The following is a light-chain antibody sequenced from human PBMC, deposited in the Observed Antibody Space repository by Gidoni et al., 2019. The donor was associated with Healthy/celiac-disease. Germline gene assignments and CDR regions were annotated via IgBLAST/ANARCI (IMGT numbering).Light chain of an antibody. CDR2: GKN. CDR3: NSRDSSGNHRVV. CDR1: SLRSFY. Sequence: SSELTQDPAVSVALGQTVRITCQGDSLRSFYASWYQQKPRQATVLVIYGKNNRPSGIPDRFSGASSGNTASLTITGAQAEDEADYYCNSRDSSGNHRVVFGGGTKLTVL. V-gene: IGLV3-19*01. J-gene: IGLJ2*01.